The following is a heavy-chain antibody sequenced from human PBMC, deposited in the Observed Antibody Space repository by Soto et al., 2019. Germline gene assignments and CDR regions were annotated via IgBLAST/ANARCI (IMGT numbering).Heavy chain of an antibody. D-gene: IGHD6-13*01. V-gene: IGHV3-11*01. CDR3: ARTSRSIAAAGTFDP. Sequence: PGGSLRLSCAASGFTFSDYYMSWIRQAPGKGLEWVSYISSSGSTIYYADSVKGRFTISRDNAKNSLYLQMNSLRAEDTAVYYCARTSRSIAAAGTFDPWGQGTLVTVSS. J-gene: IGHJ5*02. CDR1: GFTFSDYY. CDR2: ISSSGSTI.